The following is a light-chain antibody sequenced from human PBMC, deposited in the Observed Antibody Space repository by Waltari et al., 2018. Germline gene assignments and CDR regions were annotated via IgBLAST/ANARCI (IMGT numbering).Light chain of an antibody. J-gene: IGKJ1*01. CDR1: QSVRRAF. V-gene: IGKV3-20*01. Sequence: EIVLTQSPGTLSLSPGETATLSCRASQSVRRAFAWYQQKTGQAPRLLIYDASSRAPGIPDRFSGSGSGTDFSLTIRRLESEDLAVYYCQHYVSLPATFGQGTKGEIK. CDR3: QHYVSLPAT. CDR2: DAS.